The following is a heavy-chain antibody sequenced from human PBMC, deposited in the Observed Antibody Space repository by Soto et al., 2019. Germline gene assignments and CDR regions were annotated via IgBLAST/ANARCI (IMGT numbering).Heavy chain of an antibody. CDR2: ILYDGSNT. Sequence: QVQLVESGGGVVQPGRSLRLSCAASGFTFSNFGMHWVRQAPGTGLEWVAAILYDGSNTYYADSVKGRFTISRDNSKNTLYLEMNSLRPEDTAVYHCAKSRDGYSFYYFYGLDVWGQGTTVTVSS. V-gene: IGHV3-30*18. J-gene: IGHJ6*02. D-gene: IGHD4-4*01. CDR3: AKSRDGYSFYYFYGLDV. CDR1: GFTFSNFG.